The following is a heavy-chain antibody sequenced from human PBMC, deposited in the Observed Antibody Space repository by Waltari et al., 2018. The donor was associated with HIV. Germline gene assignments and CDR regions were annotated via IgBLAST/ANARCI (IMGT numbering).Heavy chain of an antibody. J-gene: IGHJ4*02. V-gene: IGHV4-61*02. CDR2: IYTSGST. D-gene: IGHD5-18*01. CDR1: GGSISSGNYY. Sequence: QVQLQESGPGLVKPSQTLSLTCTVSGGSISSGNYYWNWIRRPAGKGLEWIGRIYTSGSTNYNPSLKSRVTISVDTSKNQFSLKLSSVTAADTAVYYCAREDTAMVYYFDYWGQGTLVTVSS. CDR3: AREDTAMVYYFDY.